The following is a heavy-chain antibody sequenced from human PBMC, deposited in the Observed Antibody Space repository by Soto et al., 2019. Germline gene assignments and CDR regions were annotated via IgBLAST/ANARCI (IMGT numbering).Heavy chain of an antibody. CDR1: SGSISSSNW. J-gene: IGHJ4*02. Sequence: SETLSLTCAVSSGSISSSNWWSWVRQPPGKGLEWIGEIYHSGSTNYNPSLKSRVTISVDKSKNQFSLKLSSVTAADTAVYYCARAASKGQQLEAPYFFDYWGQGTLVTVSS. CDR2: IYHSGST. V-gene: IGHV4-4*02. CDR3: ARAASKGQQLEAPYFFDY. D-gene: IGHD6-13*01.